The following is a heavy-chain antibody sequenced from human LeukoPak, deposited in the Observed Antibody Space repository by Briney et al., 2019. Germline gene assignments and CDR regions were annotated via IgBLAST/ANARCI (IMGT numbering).Heavy chain of an antibody. CDR3: AKDKYKGIAAAPALYFDY. CDR1: GFTFSSYA. D-gene: IGHD6-13*01. V-gene: IGHV3-23*01. Sequence: GGSLRLSCAASGFTFSSYAMSWVRQAPGKGLEWVSAISGSGGSTYYADSVKGRFTISRDNSKNTLYLQMNSLRAEDTAVYYCAKDKYKGIAAAPALYFDYWGQGTLVTVSS. J-gene: IGHJ4*02. CDR2: ISGSGGST.